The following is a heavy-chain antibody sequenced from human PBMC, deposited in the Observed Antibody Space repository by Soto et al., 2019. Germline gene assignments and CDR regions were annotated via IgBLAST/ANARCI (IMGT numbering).Heavy chain of an antibody. J-gene: IGHJ6*02. Sequence: QVQLVQSGAAVKKPGSSVKVSCKASGGTFSSYTISWVRQAPGQGLEWMGRIIPILGIANYAQKFQGRVTITADKSTSTAYMELSSLRSEDTAVYYCARGDYYDSSGPSYYYYGMDVWGQGTTVTVSS. CDR3: ARGDYYDSSGPSYYYYGMDV. D-gene: IGHD3-22*01. CDR2: IIPILGIA. CDR1: GGTFSSYT. V-gene: IGHV1-69*02.